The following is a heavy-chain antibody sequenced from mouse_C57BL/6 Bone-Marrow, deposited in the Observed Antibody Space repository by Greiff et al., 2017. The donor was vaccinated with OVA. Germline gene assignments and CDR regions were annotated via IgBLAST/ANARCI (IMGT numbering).Heavy chain of an antibody. CDR1: GYSFTSYY. V-gene: IGHV1-66*01. CDR2: IYPGSGNT. Sequence: VQLQESGPELVKPGASVQISCKASGYSFTSYYIHWVKQRPGQGLEWIGWIYPGSGNTKYNEKFKGKATLTADTSSSTAYMQLSSLTSEDSAVYYCARGLGRGGYYFDYWGQGTTLTVSS. D-gene: IGHD3-3*01. J-gene: IGHJ2*01. CDR3: ARGLGRGGYYFDY.